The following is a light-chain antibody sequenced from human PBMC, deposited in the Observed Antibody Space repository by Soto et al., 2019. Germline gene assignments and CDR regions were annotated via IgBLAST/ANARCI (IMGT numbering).Light chain of an antibody. Sequence: QAVVTLPPSASGTPGQRVIISCSGSSSNLGSNSGNWYQQLPGTAPKLLIYNTYQRPLGVPDRFSGSKSGTSASLAISGLQSEDEGDYFCAAWDDSLNGPVFGGGTKLTVL. CDR2: NTY. CDR1: SSNLGSNS. J-gene: IGLJ3*02. V-gene: IGLV1-44*01. CDR3: AAWDDSLNGPV.